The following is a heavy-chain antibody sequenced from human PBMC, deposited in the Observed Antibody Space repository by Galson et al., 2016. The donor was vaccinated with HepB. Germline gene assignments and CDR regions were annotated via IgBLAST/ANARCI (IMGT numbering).Heavy chain of an antibody. J-gene: IGHJ6*02. Sequence: SVKVSCKASGYTFTDYYMHWARQAPGQGLEWLGWSNPNSGVTNVARKFEGWVTMTRDTSISTAYMKLSRLASDDTAMYFCAREKGEMVGATRHYYYYGMDVWGQGTTVTVTS. CDR3: AREKGEMVGATRHYYYYGMDV. V-gene: IGHV1-2*04. CDR2: SNPNSGVT. D-gene: IGHD1-26*01. CDR1: GYTFTDYY.